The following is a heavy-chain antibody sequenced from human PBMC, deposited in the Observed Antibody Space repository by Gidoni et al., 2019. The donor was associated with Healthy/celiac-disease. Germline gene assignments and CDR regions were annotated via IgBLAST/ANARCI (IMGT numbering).Heavy chain of an antibody. CDR2: INAGNGNT. CDR3: ARWGLWFGESEAEDPTDAFDI. V-gene: IGHV1-3*01. J-gene: IGHJ3*02. CDR1: GYTFTSYA. D-gene: IGHD3-10*01. Sequence: QVQLVQSGAEVKKPGASVKVSCKASGYTFTSYAMHWVRQAPGKRLEWMGWINAGNGNTKYSQKFQGRVTITRDTSASTAYMELSSLRSEDTAVYYCARWGLWFGESEAEDPTDAFDIWGQGTMVTVSS.